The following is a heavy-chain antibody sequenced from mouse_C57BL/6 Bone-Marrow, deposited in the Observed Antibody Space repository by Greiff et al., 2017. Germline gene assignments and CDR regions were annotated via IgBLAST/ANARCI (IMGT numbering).Heavy chain of an antibody. Sequence: EVMLVESGAELVRPGASVKLSCTASGFNIKDDYMHWVKQRPEQGLEWIGWIDPENGDTEYASKFQGKATITADTSSNTAYLQLSSLTSEDTAVYYCTLYYGNSDAMDYWGQGTSVTVSS. CDR1: GFNIKDDY. CDR2: IDPENGDT. V-gene: IGHV14-4*01. J-gene: IGHJ4*01. CDR3: TLYYGNSDAMDY. D-gene: IGHD2-1*01.